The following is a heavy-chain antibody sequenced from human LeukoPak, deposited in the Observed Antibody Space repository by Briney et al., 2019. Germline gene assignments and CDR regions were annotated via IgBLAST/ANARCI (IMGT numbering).Heavy chain of an antibody. J-gene: IGHJ4*02. Sequence: GASVKVSCKASGYTFTGHYIHWVRQAPGQGFEWMGWINPNTGGTDYAQKFQDRIAISTYTSISTAYMELSRLRSDDTALYYCARDLATIDGIAWYYFENWGQGTLVTVSS. CDR2: INPNTGGT. V-gene: IGHV1-2*02. CDR3: ARDLATIDGIAWYYFEN. D-gene: IGHD5-12*01. CDR1: GYTFTGHY.